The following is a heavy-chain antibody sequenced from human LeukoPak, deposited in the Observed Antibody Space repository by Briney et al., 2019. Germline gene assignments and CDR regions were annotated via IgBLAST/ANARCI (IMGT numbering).Heavy chain of an antibody. D-gene: IGHD2-8*01. CDR3: ARDVPYCTNGLCYVRDYYYYTDV. Sequence: SETLSLTCTVSGGSVSNYYWSWIRQPAGKGLEWIGRINTSGNTNYSPSLKSRFTMSVDTSKKQFSLKVNSVTAADTAVYYCARDVPYCTNGLCYVRDYYYYTDVWGKGTTVTVSS. J-gene: IGHJ6*03. CDR1: GGSVSNYY. V-gene: IGHV4-4*07. CDR2: INTSGNT.